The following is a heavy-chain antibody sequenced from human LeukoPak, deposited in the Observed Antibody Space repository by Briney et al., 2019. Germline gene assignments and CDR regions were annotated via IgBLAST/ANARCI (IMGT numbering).Heavy chain of an antibody. J-gene: IGHJ4*02. Sequence: PGGSLRLSCGASGFTFSDYYMSWVRQAPGKGMEWVSYISISSIYTNYADSLNGLFTISRDNANNSLYLHMTSLKPEDTAVYYCARVEKQLPRLYYFDYWGQGTLVTVSS. CDR3: ARVEKQLPRLYYFDY. V-gene: IGHV3-11*06. D-gene: IGHD6-13*01. CDR1: GFTFSDYY. CDR2: ISISSIYT.